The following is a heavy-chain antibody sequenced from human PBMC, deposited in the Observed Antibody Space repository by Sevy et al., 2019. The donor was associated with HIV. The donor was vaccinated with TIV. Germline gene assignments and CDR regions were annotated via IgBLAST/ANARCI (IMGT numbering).Heavy chain of an antibody. V-gene: IGHV1-24*01. Sequence: ASVKVSCNVSGYTLTELSMHWVRQAPGKGLEWMGGFDPEDGETIYAQKFQGRVTMTEDTSTDTAYMELSSLRSEDTAVYYCATGGNLDYYDSSPPAYWGQGTLVTVSS. J-gene: IGHJ4*02. CDR2: FDPEDGET. CDR3: ATGGNLDYYDSSPPAY. D-gene: IGHD3-22*01. CDR1: GYTLTELS.